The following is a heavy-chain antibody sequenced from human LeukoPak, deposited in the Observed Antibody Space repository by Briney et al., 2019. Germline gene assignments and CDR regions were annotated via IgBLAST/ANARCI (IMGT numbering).Heavy chain of an antibody. V-gene: IGHV3-23*01. CDR1: GFTFSSYA. J-gene: IGHJ2*01. CDR2: ISGSGGST. CDR3: AKYGDYVYWYFDL. Sequence: GGSLRLSCAASGFTFSSYAMSWVRQAPGKGLEWVSAISGSGGSTYYADSVKGRFTISRDNSKNTLHLQMNSLRAEDTAVYYCAKYGDYVYWYFDLWGRGTLVTVSS. D-gene: IGHD4-17*01.